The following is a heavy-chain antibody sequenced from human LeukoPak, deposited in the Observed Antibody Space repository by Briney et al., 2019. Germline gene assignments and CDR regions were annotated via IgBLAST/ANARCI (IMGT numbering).Heavy chain of an antibody. D-gene: IGHD3-10*01. V-gene: IGHV5-51*01. Sequence: GESLKISCQGSGYTFTNYWIGWVRQMPGKGLEWMGFIFPRDSDTTYSPSFQGQVTISAGKSINTAYLQWRSLKASDTAMYYCARPDGSGTYAFDLWGQGTMVTVS. CDR1: GYTFTNYW. CDR3: ARPDGSGTYAFDL. J-gene: IGHJ3*01. CDR2: IFPRDSDT.